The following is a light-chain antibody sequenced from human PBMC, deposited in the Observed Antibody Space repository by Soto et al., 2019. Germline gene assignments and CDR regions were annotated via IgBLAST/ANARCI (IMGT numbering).Light chain of an antibody. CDR2: GAY. CDR1: QSVGNN. CDR3: HQYDDWPPYT. J-gene: IGKJ2*01. V-gene: IGKV3-15*01. Sequence: EIEMTQSPATLSLSPGERATVSCRVSQSVGNNLAWYQQKSGQAPRLLIYGAYTRAAGVPARFSGTGSGTEFTLTISSLQSEDFAVYYCHQYDDWPPYTFDQGTKLEFK.